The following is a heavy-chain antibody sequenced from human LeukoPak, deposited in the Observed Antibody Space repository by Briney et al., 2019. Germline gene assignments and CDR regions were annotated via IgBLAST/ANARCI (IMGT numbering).Heavy chain of an antibody. CDR3: ARGSYYDIFAGYYYYMDV. Sequence: SQTLSLTCAISGDSVSSNSAAWNWIRQSPSRGLVWLGRTYYRSKWYNDYAVSVKSRITINPDTSKNQFSLQLNSVTPEDTAVYYCARGSYYDIFAGYYYYMDVWGKGTTVTVSS. CDR2: TYYRSKWYN. J-gene: IGHJ6*03. V-gene: IGHV6-1*01. D-gene: IGHD3-9*01. CDR1: GDSVSSNSAA.